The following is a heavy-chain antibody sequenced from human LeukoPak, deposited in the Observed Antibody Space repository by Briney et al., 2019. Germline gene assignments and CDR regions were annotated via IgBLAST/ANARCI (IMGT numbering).Heavy chain of an antibody. CDR3: ARVVSSREGSYYFDY. J-gene: IGHJ4*02. CDR1: GGSISSSNW. D-gene: IGHD3-16*02. V-gene: IGHV4-4*02. CDR2: IYHSGST. Sequence: SGTLSLTCAVSGGSISSSNWWSWVRQPPGKGLEWIGEIYHSGSTNYNPSLKSRVTISVDKSKNQFSLKLSSVTAADTAVYYCARVVSSREGSYYFDYWGQGTLVTVSS.